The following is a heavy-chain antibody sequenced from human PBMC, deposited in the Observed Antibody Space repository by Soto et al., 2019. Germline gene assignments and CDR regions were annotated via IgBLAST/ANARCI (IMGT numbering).Heavy chain of an antibody. J-gene: IGHJ6*02. CDR1: GGTFSSYA. D-gene: IGHD2-2*01. V-gene: IGHV1-69*13. Sequence: ASVKVSCKASGGTFSSYAISWVRQAPGQGLEWMGGIIPIFGTANYAQKFQGRVTITADESTSTAYMELSSLRSEDTAVYYCTRGTELVYCTSTSCPGIDVWAKGPRSPSP. CDR3: TRGTELVYCTSTSCPGIDV. CDR2: IIPIFGTA.